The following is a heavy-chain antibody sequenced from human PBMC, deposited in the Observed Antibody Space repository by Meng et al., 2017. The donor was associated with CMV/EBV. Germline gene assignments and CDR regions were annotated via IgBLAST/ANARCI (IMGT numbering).Heavy chain of an antibody. CDR2: IWYDGSNK. D-gene: IGHD1-26*01. J-gene: IGHJ6*02. V-gene: IGHV3-33*06. Sequence: GGSLRPSCAASGFTFSSYGMHWVRQAPGKGLEWVAVIWYDGSNKYYADSVKGRFTISRDNSKNTLYLQMNSLRAEDTAVYYCANTVRPKWNYYGMDVWGQGTTVTVSS. CDR1: GFTFSSYG. CDR3: ANTVRPKWNYYGMDV.